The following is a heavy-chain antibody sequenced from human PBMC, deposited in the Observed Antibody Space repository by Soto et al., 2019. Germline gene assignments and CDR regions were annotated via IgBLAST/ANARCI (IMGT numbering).Heavy chain of an antibody. Sequence: SQTLSLTCAISGDSVSSNSAAWNWIRQSPSRGLEWLGRTYYRSKWYNDYAVSVKSRITINPDTSKNQFSLQLNSVTPEDTAVYYCARTQQLVLNYYYYGMDVWGQGTTVTVSS. V-gene: IGHV6-1*01. D-gene: IGHD6-13*01. CDR1: GDSVSSNSAA. J-gene: IGHJ6*02. CDR2: TYYRSKWYN. CDR3: ARTQQLVLNYYYYGMDV.